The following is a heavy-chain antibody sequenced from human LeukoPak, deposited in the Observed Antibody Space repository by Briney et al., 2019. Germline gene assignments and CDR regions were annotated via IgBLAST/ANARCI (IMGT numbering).Heavy chain of an antibody. V-gene: IGHV4-34*01. CDR1: GGSFSGYY. CDR3: ARGKNGYRYLSYYYYMDV. J-gene: IGHJ6*03. CDR2: INHSGST. D-gene: IGHD5-18*01. Sequence: SETLSLTCAVYGGSFSGYYWSWIRQPPGKGLEWIGEINHSGSTNYNPSLKSRVTISVDTSKNQFSLKLSSVTAADTAVYYCARGKNGYRYLSYYYYMDVWGKGTTVTVSS.